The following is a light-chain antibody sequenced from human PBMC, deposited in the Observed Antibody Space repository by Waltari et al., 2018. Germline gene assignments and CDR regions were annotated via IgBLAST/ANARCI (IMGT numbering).Light chain of an antibody. CDR1: SSNVGSNY. CDR3: ATWDDRLSGPGV. Sequence: QSVLTQPPSASGTPGQRVTIPCSGSSSNVGSNYVHWYQQLPGTAPKLLTCRNNQRPSGVPDRFSGSKAGTSASLAVSGLRSEDEADYYFATWDDRLSGPGVFGGGTKLTVL. J-gene: IGLJ3*02. V-gene: IGLV1-47*01. CDR2: RNN.